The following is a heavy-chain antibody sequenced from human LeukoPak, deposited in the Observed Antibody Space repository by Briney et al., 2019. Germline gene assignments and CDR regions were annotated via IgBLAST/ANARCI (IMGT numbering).Heavy chain of an antibody. V-gene: IGHV3-30*03. Sequence: GRSLRLSCAASGFTFSSYGMHWVRQAPGKGLEWVADISYDGSNKYYADSVKGRFTISRDNSKNTLYLQMNSLRAEDTAVYYCASGYSYGSVDYWGQGTLVTVSS. CDR1: GFTFSSYG. CDR3: ASGYSYGSVDY. CDR2: ISYDGSNK. D-gene: IGHD5-18*01. J-gene: IGHJ4*02.